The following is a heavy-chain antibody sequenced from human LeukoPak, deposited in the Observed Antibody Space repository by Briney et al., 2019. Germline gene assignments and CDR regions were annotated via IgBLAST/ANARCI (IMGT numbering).Heavy chain of an antibody. CDR2: ISSSSSYI. V-gene: IGHV3-21*01. CDR3: ARAESIAASGYFDY. Sequence: PGGSLRLSCAASGFTFSSYSMNWVRQAPGKGLEWVSSISSSSSYIYYADSVKGRFTISRDNDKNSLYLQMNSLRAEDTAVYYCARAESIAASGYFDYWGQGTLVTVSS. CDR1: GFTFSSYS. J-gene: IGHJ4*02. D-gene: IGHD6-6*01.